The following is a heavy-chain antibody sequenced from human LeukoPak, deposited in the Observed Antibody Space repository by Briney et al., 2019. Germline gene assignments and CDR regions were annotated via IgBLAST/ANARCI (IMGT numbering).Heavy chain of an antibody. Sequence: PSETLSLTCTVSGGSISSGGSYWNWIRQHPGKGLEWIGYIYYSGSTYYNPSLKSRVTISVDTSKNQFSLKLSSVTAADTAVYYCAREGDSSGYRLGYFDYWGQGTLVTVSS. J-gene: IGHJ4*02. V-gene: IGHV4-31*03. D-gene: IGHD3-22*01. CDR2: IYYSGST. CDR3: AREGDSSGYRLGYFDY. CDR1: GGSISSGGSY.